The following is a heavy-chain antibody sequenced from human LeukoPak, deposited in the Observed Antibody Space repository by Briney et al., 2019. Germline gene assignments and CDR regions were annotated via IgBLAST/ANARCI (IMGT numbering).Heavy chain of an antibody. D-gene: IGHD3-3*01. CDR2: ISIYNGNT. CDR3: ARITYDFWSGYYMPDDP. V-gene: IGHV1-18*01. CDR1: GYTFTNYG. Sequence: GASVKLSCKGSGYTFTNYGISWVRQAPGQGLEWMGWISIYNGNTDYAQKLRGRVTMTTDTSTSTAYMELRSLRSDDKAGYYCARITYDFWSGYYMPDDPWGQGTLVTVSS. J-gene: IGHJ5*02.